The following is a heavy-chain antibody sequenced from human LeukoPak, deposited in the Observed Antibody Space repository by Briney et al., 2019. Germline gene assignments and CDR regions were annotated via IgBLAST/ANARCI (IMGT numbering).Heavy chain of an antibody. CDR2: IFYSGDT. J-gene: IGHJ1*01. CDR1: GGSISSSSYY. CDR3: ARQYSSGWYKGYFQY. D-gene: IGHD6-19*01. V-gene: IGHV4-39*01. Sequence: SETLSLTCTVSGGSISSSSYYWGWIRQPPGKGLEWIGNIFYSGDTYYNPSLKSRVTISVDTSKNQFSLKLSSVTAADTAVYYCARQYSSGWYKGYFQYWGQGTLVTVSS.